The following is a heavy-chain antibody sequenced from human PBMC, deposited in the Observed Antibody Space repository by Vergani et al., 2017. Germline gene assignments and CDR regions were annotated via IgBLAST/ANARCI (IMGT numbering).Heavy chain of an antibody. Sequence: QGQLVESGGGIVQPGRSLTLSCVASRSTFKTYGMHWVRQAPGKGLEWVGLIYYYGSNAYYADSVKGRFTISRDNSKNTLYLQMSSLRAEDTAVYYCVKEKIDLGSYFFDSWGHGILVTVSS. CDR1: RSTFKTYG. CDR2: IYYYGSNA. J-gene: IGHJ4*01. D-gene: IGHD2/OR15-2a*01. V-gene: IGHV3-33*06. CDR3: VKEKIDLGSYFFDS.